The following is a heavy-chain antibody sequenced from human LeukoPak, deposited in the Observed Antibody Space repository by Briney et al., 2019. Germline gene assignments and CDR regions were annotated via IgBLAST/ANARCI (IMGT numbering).Heavy chain of an antibody. J-gene: IGHJ6*03. D-gene: IGHD2-2*02. CDR3: ARDRPYCSSTSCYRYYYYYMDV. V-gene: IGHV4-61*02. CDR1: GGSISSGSYY. Sequence: SETLSLTCTVSGGSISSGSYYWSWIRQPAGKGLEWIGRIYTSGSTNYNPSLKSRVTISVDTSKNQFSLKLSSVTAADTAVYYCARDRPYCSSTSCYRYYYYYMDVWGKGTTVTVSS. CDR2: IYTSGST.